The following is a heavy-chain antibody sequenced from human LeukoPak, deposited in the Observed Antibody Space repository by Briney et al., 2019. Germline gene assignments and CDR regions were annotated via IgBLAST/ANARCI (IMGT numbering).Heavy chain of an antibody. V-gene: IGHV1-2*06. CDR2: INPNSGGT. CDR1: GYTFTGYY. D-gene: IGHD3-22*01. CDR3: ARDRSYDSSGYYRNWFDP. J-gene: IGHJ5*02. Sequence: GASVKVSCKASGYTFTGYYMHWVRQAPGQELEWMGRINPNSGGTNYAQKFQGRVTMTRDTSISTAYVELSRLRSDDTAVYYCARDRSYDSSGYYRNWFDPWGQGTLVTVSS.